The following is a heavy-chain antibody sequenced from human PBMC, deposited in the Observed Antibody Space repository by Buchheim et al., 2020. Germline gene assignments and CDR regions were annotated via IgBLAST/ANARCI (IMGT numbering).Heavy chain of an antibody. CDR2: ISDSGSTT. CDR3: AKDLVPAADYFHFDY. Sequence: EVQLLESGGGLVQPGGSLRLSCAASGFTFSRYAMSWVRQAPGKGLEWVSAISDSGSTTYYTDSVKGRFTISRDNSKNTLYLQMNSLRAEDTAVYYCAKDLVPAADYFHFDYWGQGTL. CDR1: GFTFSRYA. D-gene: IGHD2-2*01. J-gene: IGHJ4*02. V-gene: IGHV3-23*01.